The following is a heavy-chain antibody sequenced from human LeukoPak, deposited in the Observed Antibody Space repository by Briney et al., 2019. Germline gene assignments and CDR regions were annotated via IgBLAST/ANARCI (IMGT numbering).Heavy chain of an antibody. CDR3: ARDGSTYKRPTDY. CDR2: ISSSSSYI. CDR1: GFTFSSYS. D-gene: IGHD1-1*01. V-gene: IGHV3-21*01. Sequence: GGSLRLSCAASGFTFSSYSMNWVRQAPGKGLEWVSSISSSSSYIYYADSVKGRFTISRDNAKNSLYLQMNSLRAEDTAVYYCARDGSTYKRPTDYWGQGTLVTVSS. J-gene: IGHJ4*02.